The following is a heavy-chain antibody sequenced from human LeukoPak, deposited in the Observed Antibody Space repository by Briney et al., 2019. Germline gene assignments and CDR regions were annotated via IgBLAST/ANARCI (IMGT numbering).Heavy chain of an antibody. D-gene: IGHD3-3*01. Sequence: GGSLRLSCAASRFTFSDYYMNWVRQAPGKRLEGVAYISTRGNKIYYADSVKGRFTISRDKAKNSLYVQMNSLRAEDSAVYYCARGGVPDFWRSNFYFYMDVWGKGTPVTVSS. CDR3: ARGGVPDFWRSNFYFYMDV. CDR2: ISTRGNKI. CDR1: RFTFSDYY. J-gene: IGHJ6*03. V-gene: IGHV3-11*01.